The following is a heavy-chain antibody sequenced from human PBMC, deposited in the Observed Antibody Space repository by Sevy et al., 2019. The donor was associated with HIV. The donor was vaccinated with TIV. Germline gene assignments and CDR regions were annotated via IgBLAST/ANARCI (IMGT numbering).Heavy chain of an antibody. Sequence: GGSLRLSCAASGFTFSRFWMSWVRQAPGKGLEWVSAISGSGGSTYYADSVKGRFTISRDNSKNTLYLQMNSLRAEDTAVYYCAKVDSSGYYSVSGFDYWGQGTLVTVSS. V-gene: IGHV3-23*01. D-gene: IGHD3-22*01. J-gene: IGHJ4*02. CDR3: AKVDSSGYYSVSGFDY. CDR1: GFTFSRFW. CDR2: ISGSGGST.